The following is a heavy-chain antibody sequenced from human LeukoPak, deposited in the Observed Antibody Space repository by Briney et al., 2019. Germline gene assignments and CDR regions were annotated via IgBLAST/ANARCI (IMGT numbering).Heavy chain of an antibody. D-gene: IGHD5-12*01. J-gene: IGHJ5*02. CDR3: ATRGYSGYDGWFDP. CDR2: IIPIFGTA. CDR1: GGTFISYA. Sequence: SVKVSCKASGGTFISYAISWVRQAPGQGLEWMGGIIPIFGTANYAQKFQGRVTITADESTSTAYMELSSLRSEDTAVYYCATRGYSGYDGWFDPWGQGTLVPVSS. V-gene: IGHV1-69*13.